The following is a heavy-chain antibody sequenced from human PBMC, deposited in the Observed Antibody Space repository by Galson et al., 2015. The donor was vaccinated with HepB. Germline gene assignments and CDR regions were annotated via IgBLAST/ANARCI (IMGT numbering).Heavy chain of an antibody. CDR2: IYYSGST. J-gene: IGHJ4*02. Sequence: ETLSLTCTVSGGSIRGYYWSWIRQSPGKGLEWIGYIYYSGSTNYNPSLKSRVTISVDTSKNQFSLKVNSMTAADTAVYYCARGHDYLRTYYFDYWGQGTLVTVSS. D-gene: IGHD4-11*01. CDR1: GGSIRGYY. V-gene: IGHV4-59*01. CDR3: ARGHDYLRTYYFDY.